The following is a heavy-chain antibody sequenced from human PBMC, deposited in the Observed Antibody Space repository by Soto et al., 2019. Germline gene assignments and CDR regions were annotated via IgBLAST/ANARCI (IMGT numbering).Heavy chain of an antibody. CDR3: AKGWSDYFDS. CDR2: VSGSGGST. CDR1: GFIFSTYA. D-gene: IGHD2-15*01. J-gene: IGHJ4*02. V-gene: IGHV3-23*01. Sequence: PGGSLRFSCAASGFIFSTYAMNWVRQAPGKGLEWVSAVSGSGGSTYYADSVKGRFTISRDNSKNALYLQMNSLRAEDTAVYHCAKGWSDYFDSWGQGTLVTVS.